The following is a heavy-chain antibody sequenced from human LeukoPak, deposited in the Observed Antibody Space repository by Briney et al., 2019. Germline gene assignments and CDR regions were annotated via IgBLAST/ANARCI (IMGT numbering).Heavy chain of an antibody. J-gene: IGHJ4*02. CDR3: ARSGYDYVWGSYVYYFDY. CDR2: ISAYNGNT. V-gene: IGHV1-18*01. CDR1: GYTFTSYS. D-gene: IGHD3-16*01. Sequence: GASVKVSCKASGYTFTSYSISWVRQAPGRGLEWMGWISAYNGNTNYAQKLQGRVTMTTDTSTSTAYMELRSLRSDDTAVYYCARSGYDYVWGSYVYYFDYWGQGTLVTVSS.